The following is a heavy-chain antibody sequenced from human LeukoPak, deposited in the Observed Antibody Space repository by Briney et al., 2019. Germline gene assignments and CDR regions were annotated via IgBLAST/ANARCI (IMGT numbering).Heavy chain of an antibody. CDR1: GFAFSSYA. CDR3: AKGLSQIDSCWDY. Sequence: GGSLRLSCAASGFAFSSYAMSWVRQAPGKGLEWVSAISGSGGSTYYADSVKGRFTISRDNSKNTLYLQMNSLRAEDTAVYYCAKGLSQIDSCWDYWGQGTLVTVSS. CDR2: ISGSGGST. V-gene: IGHV3-23*01. D-gene: IGHD2-2*01. J-gene: IGHJ4*02.